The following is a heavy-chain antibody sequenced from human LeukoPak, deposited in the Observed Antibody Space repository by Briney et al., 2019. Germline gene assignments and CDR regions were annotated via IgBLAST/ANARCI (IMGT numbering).Heavy chain of an antibody. Sequence: PSETLSLTCTVSGGSISSYYWSWIRQPPGKGLEWIGYIYYSGNTNYNPSLKSRVTISVDTSKSQFSLKLTSVTAADTAVYYCARGRGGGGSSNNWFDPWGQGTLVTVSS. J-gene: IGHJ5*02. CDR1: GGSISSYY. V-gene: IGHV4-59*01. CDR3: ARGRGGGGSSNNWFDP. D-gene: IGHD2-15*01. CDR2: IYYSGNT.